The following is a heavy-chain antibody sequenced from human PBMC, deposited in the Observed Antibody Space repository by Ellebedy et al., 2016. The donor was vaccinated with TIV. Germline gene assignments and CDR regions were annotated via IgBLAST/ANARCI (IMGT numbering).Heavy chain of an antibody. V-gene: IGHV3-11*01. CDR1: GFSFSNFW. D-gene: IGHD3-10*01. J-gene: IGHJ4*02. CDR3: AKERGTVGVPLFDY. Sequence: GESLKISCAAWGFSFSNFWMSWVRQAPGKGLEWVSYISSSGSTIYYADSVKGRFTISRDNAKNTLYLQMNSLRAEDTAVYYCAKERGTVGVPLFDYWGQGTLVTVSS. CDR2: ISSSGSTI.